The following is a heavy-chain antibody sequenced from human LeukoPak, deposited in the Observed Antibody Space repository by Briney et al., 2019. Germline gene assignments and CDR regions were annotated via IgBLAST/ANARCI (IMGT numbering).Heavy chain of an antibody. CDR2: ISYDGSNK. CDR3: AKDLSGSGSYLGL. Sequence: GGSLRLSCAASGFTFSSYGMHWVRQAPGKGQEWAALISYDGSNKYYADTVKGRFTISRDNSKNTLYLQMNSLRAEDTAVYYCAKDLSGSGSYLGLWGQGTLVTVSS. CDR1: GFTFSSYG. J-gene: IGHJ4*02. V-gene: IGHV3-30*18. D-gene: IGHD3-10*01.